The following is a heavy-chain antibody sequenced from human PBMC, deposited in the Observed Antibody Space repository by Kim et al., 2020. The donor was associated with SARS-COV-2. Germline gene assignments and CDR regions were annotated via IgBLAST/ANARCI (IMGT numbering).Heavy chain of an antibody. CDR2: T. V-gene: IGHV1-3*01. D-gene: IGHD6-13*01. Sequence: TKYSQKFQGRVTITRDTSASTAYMELSSLRSEDTAVYYCARAGSIAAADYWGQGTLVTVSS. CDR3: ARAGSIAAADY. J-gene: IGHJ4*02.